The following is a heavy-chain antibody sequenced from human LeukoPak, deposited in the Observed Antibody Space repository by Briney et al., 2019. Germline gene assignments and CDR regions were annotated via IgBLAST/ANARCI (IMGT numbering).Heavy chain of an antibody. CDR1: GGSISSGSYY. Sequence: SQTLSLTCTVSGGSISSGSYYWSWIRQPAGKGLEWIGRIYTSGSTNYNPSLKSRVTISVDTSKNQFSLKLSSVTAADTAVYYCAGDSRDSDPKPFDYWGQGTLVTVSS. J-gene: IGHJ4*02. D-gene: IGHD2-15*01. CDR2: IYTSGST. CDR3: AGDSRDSDPKPFDY. V-gene: IGHV4-61*02.